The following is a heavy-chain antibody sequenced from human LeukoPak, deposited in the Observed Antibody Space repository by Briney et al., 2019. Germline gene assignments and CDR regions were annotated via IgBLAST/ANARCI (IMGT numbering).Heavy chain of an antibody. J-gene: IGHJ4*02. CDR3: ARGRYCSSTSCLFDY. CDR2: ISAYNGNT. Sequence: ASVKVSCKASGYTFTSYGISWVRQAPGQGLEWMGWISAYNGNTNYAQKLQGRVTMTTDTSTSTAYMELRSLRSDDTAVYYCARGRYCSSTSCLFDYWGQGTLVTVSS. CDR1: GYTFTSYG. D-gene: IGHD2-2*01. V-gene: IGHV1-18*04.